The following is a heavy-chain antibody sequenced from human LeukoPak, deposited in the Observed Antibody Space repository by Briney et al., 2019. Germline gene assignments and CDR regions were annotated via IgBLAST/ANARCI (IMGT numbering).Heavy chain of an antibody. CDR1: GGSISSGDYY. D-gene: IGHD3-3*01. V-gene: IGHV4-61*08. Sequence: SETLSLTCTVSGGSISSGDYYWSWIRQPPGKGLEWIGYIYYSGSTNYNPSLKSLVTISVDTSKNQFSLKLSSVTAADTAVYYCARDTPLTYDFWSGYYTGYYGMDVWGQGTTVTVSS. J-gene: IGHJ6*02. CDR3: ARDTPLTYDFWSGYYTGYYGMDV. CDR2: IYYSGST.